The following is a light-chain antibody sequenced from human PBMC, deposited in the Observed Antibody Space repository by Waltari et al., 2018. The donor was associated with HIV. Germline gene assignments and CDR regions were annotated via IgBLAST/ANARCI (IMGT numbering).Light chain of an antibody. CDR2: DIS. Sequence: EVVLTQSPATLSLSPGDTATLSCGASQSFTNRYLAWFQQKPGLAPSLLSYDISSRATDIPDRCSGSGYGTDFPLTISRLGPEDFAVYYCHQYGSSPPFTFGGGTKVESK. V-gene: IGKV3D-20*01. J-gene: IGKJ4*01. CDR3: HQYGSSPPFT. CDR1: QSFTNRY.